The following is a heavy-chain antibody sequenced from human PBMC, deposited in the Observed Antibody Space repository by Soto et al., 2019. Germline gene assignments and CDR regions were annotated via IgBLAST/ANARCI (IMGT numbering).Heavy chain of an antibody. CDR1: GGTFSTNT. J-gene: IGHJ4*02. Sequence: QVQLVQSGAEVKKPGSSVKVSCKASGGTFSTNTISWVRQAPGQGLEWMGGIMPIFGSANYAQKFQGRVTITADEYTHTVYVELSRLRSEDTAVYYCARQFDSDTSGYYYAYWGQGTLVTVSS. D-gene: IGHD3-22*01. V-gene: IGHV1-69*01. CDR3: ARQFDSDTSGYYYAY. CDR2: IMPIFGSA.